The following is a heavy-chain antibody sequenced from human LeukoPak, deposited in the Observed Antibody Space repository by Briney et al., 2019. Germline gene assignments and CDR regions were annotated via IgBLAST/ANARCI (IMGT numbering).Heavy chain of an antibody. V-gene: IGHV3-74*01. CDR2: INSDGTST. CDR1: GFTFSNYW. J-gene: IGHJ4*02. Sequence: GGSLRLSCAASGFTFSNYWMHWVRQAPGKGLVWVSLINSDGTSTTYADSVKGRFTISRDNAKNTLYLQMNSLRAEDTAVYYCARDGPATVALDYWGQGTLVTVSS. CDR3: ARDGPATVALDY. D-gene: IGHD4-23*01.